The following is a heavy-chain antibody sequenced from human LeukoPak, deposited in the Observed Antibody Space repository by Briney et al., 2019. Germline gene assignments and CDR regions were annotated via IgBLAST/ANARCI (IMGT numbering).Heavy chain of an antibody. Sequence: PSETLSLTCAVYGGSFSGYYWSWIRQPPGKGLEWIGEINHSGSTNYNPSLKSRVTISVDTSKNQFSLKLSSVTAADTAVYYCARRPAAMYCSGGSCYSREYYFDYWGQGTLVTVSS. V-gene: IGHV4-34*01. CDR3: ARRPAAMYCSGGSCYSREYYFDY. D-gene: IGHD2-15*01. CDR1: GGSFSGYY. J-gene: IGHJ4*02. CDR2: INHSGST.